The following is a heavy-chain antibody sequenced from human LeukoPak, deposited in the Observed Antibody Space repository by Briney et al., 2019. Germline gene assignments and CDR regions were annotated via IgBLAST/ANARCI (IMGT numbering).Heavy chain of an antibody. CDR3: ARDIVVVVAATRPIYYYYGMDV. D-gene: IGHD2-15*01. CDR1: GFTVSSNY. Sequence: GGSLRLSCAASGFTVSSNYMSWVRQAPGKGLEWVAVIWYDGSNKYYADSVKGRFTISRDNSKNTLYLQMNSLRAEDTAVYYCARDIVVVVAATRPIYYYYGMDVWGKGTTVTVSS. J-gene: IGHJ6*04. CDR2: IWYDGSNK. V-gene: IGHV3-33*08.